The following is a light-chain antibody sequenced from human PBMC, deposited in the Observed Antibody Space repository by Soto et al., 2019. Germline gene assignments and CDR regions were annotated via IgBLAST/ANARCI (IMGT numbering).Light chain of an antibody. CDR2: DVN. J-gene: IGLJ2*01. V-gene: IGLV2-14*03. Sequence: QSVLTQPASVSVSPGQSITISCTGTSSDVGGYNYVSWYQQHPGKAPKLMIYDVNNRPSGVSNRFSGSKSGNTASLTISGLQAEDEAEYYCSSYTGSSVVFGGGTKVTVL. CDR1: SSDVGGYNY. CDR3: SSYTGSSVV.